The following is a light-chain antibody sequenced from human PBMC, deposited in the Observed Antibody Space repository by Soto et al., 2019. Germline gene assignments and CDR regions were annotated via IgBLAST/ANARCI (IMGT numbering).Light chain of an antibody. V-gene: IGKV3-20*01. J-gene: IGKJ5*01. CDR2: SSS. Sequence: EIELTQSPGTLSLSLGERATLSCRASQSISSTLLAWYQQKTGQAPRLLIYSSSIRATGIPDRFSGSGSGTDFTLTISRLEPEDFAVYYCQQYGSSLITFGQGTRLEIK. CDR3: QQYGSSLIT. CDR1: QSISSTL.